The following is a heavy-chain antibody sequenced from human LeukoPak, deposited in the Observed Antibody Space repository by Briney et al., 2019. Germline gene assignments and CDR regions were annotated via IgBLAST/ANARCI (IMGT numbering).Heavy chain of an antibody. D-gene: IGHD3-10*02. J-gene: IGHJ6*03. CDR1: GFTFSSYE. V-gene: IGHV3-48*03. CDR3: AELRITMIGGV. Sequence: GGSLRLSCAASGFTFSSYEMNWVRQAPGKGLEGVSYISSSGSTIYYADSVKGRFTISRDNAKNSLYLQMNSLRAEDTAVYYCAELRITMIGGVWGKGTTVTLSS. CDR2: ISSSGSTI.